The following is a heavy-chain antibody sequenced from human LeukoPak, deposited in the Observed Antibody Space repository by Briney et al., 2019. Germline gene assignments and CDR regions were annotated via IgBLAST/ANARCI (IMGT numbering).Heavy chain of an antibody. J-gene: IGHJ4*02. D-gene: IGHD6-19*01. Sequence: GGSLRLSCAASGFTFSSYAMHWVRQAPGKGLEWVAVISYDGSNKYYADSVKGRFTISRDSSKNTLYLQMNSLRAEDTAVYYCASGHEGIAVAGTLDYWGQGTLVTVSS. CDR3: ASGHEGIAVAGTLDY. V-gene: IGHV3-30-3*01. CDR2: ISYDGSNK. CDR1: GFTFSSYA.